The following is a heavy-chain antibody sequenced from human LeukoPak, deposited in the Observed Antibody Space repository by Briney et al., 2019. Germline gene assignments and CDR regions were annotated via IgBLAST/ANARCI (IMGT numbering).Heavy chain of an antibody. J-gene: IGHJ5*02. CDR1: GFTFRSYG. Sequence: PGGSLRLSCTASGFTFRSYGMHWVRQAPGEGLEWVALIWYDGSKKYYRDSVKGRVTISRDDSKNTLYLQMNILRTEDTSVYYCAKEGTPQVSTWYDLWGQGTQVIVSS. V-gene: IGHV3-30*02. D-gene: IGHD3-10*01. CDR3: AKEGTPQVSTWYDL. CDR2: IWYDGSKK.